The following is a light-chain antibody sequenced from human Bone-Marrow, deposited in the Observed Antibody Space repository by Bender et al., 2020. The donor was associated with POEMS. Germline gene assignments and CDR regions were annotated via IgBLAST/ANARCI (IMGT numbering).Light chain of an antibody. CDR3: AAWEDSLNGWV. CDR1: STDVGNSDL. V-gene: IGLV2-14*02. CDR2: EGN. Sequence: QSALTQPASVSGSPGQSITISCTGISTDVGNSDLVSWYQQRPGKAPKLMIYEGNKRPSGVPDRFSGSKSGTSASLAISGLQSEDEADYYCAAWEDSLNGWVFGGGTKLTVL. J-gene: IGLJ3*02.